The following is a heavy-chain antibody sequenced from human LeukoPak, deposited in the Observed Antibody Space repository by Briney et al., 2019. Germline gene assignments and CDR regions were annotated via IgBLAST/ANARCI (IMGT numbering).Heavy chain of an antibody. Sequence: SETLSLTCTVSGGSISSYYWSWIRQPPGKGLEWIGYIYYSGSTNYNPSLKSRVTISVDTSKNQFSLKLSSVTAADTAVYYCAKDRYYDFWSGYGDDFDYWGQGTLVTVSS. V-gene: IGHV4-59*12. CDR1: GGSISSYY. D-gene: IGHD3-3*01. J-gene: IGHJ4*02. CDR3: AKDRYYDFWSGYGDDFDY. CDR2: IYYSGST.